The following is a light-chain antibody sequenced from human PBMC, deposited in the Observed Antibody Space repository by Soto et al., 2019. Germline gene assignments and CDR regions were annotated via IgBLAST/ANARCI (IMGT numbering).Light chain of an antibody. CDR3: QQYDNLPIT. V-gene: IGKV1-33*01. Sequence: DIQMTQSPSSLSASVGDRFTITCQASQDISNYLNWYQQKPGKAPKLLIYDASNLETGVPSRFSGSESGTDFTFTISSLQPEDIATYYCQQYDNLPITFGQGTRLEIK. CDR1: QDISNY. J-gene: IGKJ5*01. CDR2: DAS.